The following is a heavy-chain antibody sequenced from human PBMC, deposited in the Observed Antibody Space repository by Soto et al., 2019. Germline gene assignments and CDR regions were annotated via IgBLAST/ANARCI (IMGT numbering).Heavy chain of an antibody. CDR2: ISYDGSNK. J-gene: IGHJ4*02. V-gene: IGHV3-30-3*01. Sequence: QVQLVESGGGVVQPGRSLRLSCAASGFTFSSYAMHWVRQAPGKGLEWVAVISYDGSNKYYADSVKGRFTISRDNSKNTLYLQMNSLRVEDTAVYYWAREGRDSIVGGRPLDYWGQGTLVTVSS. CDR3: AREGRDSIVGGRPLDY. CDR1: GFTFSSYA. D-gene: IGHD1-26*01.